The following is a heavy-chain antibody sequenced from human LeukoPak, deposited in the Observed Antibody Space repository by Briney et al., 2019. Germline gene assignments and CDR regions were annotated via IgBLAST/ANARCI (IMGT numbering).Heavy chain of an antibody. D-gene: IGHD3-10*01. CDR2: IYHSGST. CDR3: ARGSSYYYGSGSYYNERDNWFDP. Sequence: PSETLSLTCAVSGYSISSGYYWGWIRQPPGKGLEWIGSIYHSGSTYYNSSLKSRVTISVDTSKNQFSLKLSSVTAADTAVYYCARGSSYYYGSGSYYNERDNWFDPWGQGTLVTVSS. J-gene: IGHJ5*02. V-gene: IGHV4-38-2*01. CDR1: GYSISSGYY.